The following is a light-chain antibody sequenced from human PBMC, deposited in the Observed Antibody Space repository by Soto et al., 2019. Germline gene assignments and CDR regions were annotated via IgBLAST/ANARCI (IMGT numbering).Light chain of an antibody. CDR1: QSISSW. CDR3: QQSFSTLLIT. V-gene: IGKV1-5*03. CDR2: KAS. J-gene: IGKJ5*01. Sequence: DMQMTQSPSTLSASVGDRVTITCRASQSISSWLAWYQKKPGKAPNLLIYKASSLESGVPSRFSGSGSGTEFTLTISSLQPDDFATYYCQQSFSTLLITFGQGTRLEFK.